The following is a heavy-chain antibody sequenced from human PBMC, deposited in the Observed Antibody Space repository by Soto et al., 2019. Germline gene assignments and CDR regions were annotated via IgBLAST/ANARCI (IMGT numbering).Heavy chain of an antibody. J-gene: IGHJ3*02. Sequence: SATLSLTCPVSGCSIIIYYWSLIRQPPGKGLEWIGYIYCSGSTNYNPSLKSRVTISVDTSKNQFSLKLSSVTAADTAVYYCARVGYYDSSGYYGPNDAFDIWGQGTMVTVSS. CDR2: IYCSGST. V-gene: IGHV4-59*01. CDR3: ARVGYYDSSGYYGPNDAFDI. D-gene: IGHD3-22*01. CDR1: GCSIIIYY.